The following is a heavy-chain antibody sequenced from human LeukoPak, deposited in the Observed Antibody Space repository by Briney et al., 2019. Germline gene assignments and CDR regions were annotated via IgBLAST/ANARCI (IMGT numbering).Heavy chain of an antibody. CDR1: GCTFSSYA. D-gene: IGHD3-22*01. J-gene: IGHJ4*02. CDR2: IIPIFGTA. V-gene: IGHV1-69*13. CDR3: ARVLGNYYDSSGLDY. Sequence: SVKVSCKASGCTFSSYAISWVRQAPGQGLEWVGGIIPIFGTANYAQKFQGRVTITADESTSTAYMELSSLRSEDTAVYYCARVLGNYYDSSGLDYWGQGTLVTVSS.